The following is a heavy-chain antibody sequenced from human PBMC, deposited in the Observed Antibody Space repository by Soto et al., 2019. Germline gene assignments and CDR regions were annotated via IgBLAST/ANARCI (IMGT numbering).Heavy chain of an antibody. CDR2: IWYDGSNK. D-gene: IGHD3-16*01. CDR1: GFTFSSYG. V-gene: IGHV3-33*01. Sequence: QVQLVESGGGVVQPGRSLRLSCAASGFTFSSYGMHWVRQAPGKGLEWVAVIWYDGSNKYYADSVKGRFTISRDNSKNTLYLPMNSLRAEDTAVYYCARESRIMITFGGTYDGMDVWGQGTTVTVSS. J-gene: IGHJ6*02. CDR3: ARESRIMITFGGTYDGMDV.